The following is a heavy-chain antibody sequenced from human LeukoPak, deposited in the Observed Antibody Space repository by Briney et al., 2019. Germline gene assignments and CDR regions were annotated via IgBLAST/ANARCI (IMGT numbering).Heavy chain of an antibody. V-gene: IGHV1-18*01. CDR3: ARDTYCSSTSCFPYYMDV. CDR1: GYTFTSYG. J-gene: IGHJ6*03. CDR2: ISVYYGNT. D-gene: IGHD2-2*01. Sequence: ASVTVSCTASGYTFTSYGISWVRQAPGQGLEWRGWISVYYGNTNYAQNLQDRGTMTTDTSTSIAYMELRSLRSDDTAVYYCARDTYCSSTSCFPYYMDVWGTGTTVTVSS.